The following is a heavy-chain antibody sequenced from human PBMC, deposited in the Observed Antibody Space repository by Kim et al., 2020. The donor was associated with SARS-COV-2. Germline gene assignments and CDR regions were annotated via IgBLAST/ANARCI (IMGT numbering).Heavy chain of an antibody. CDR1: GFTFSSYG. CDR3: RGSYLGGGYYFDY. V-gene: IGHV3-33*05. D-gene: IGHD1-26*01. Sequence: GGSLRLSCAASGFTFSSYGMHWVRQAPGKGLEWVAVISYDGSNKYYADSVKGRFTISRDNSKNTLYLQMNSLRAEDTAVYYCRGSYLGGGYYFDYWGQGTLVTVSS. J-gene: IGHJ4*02. CDR2: ISYDGSNK.